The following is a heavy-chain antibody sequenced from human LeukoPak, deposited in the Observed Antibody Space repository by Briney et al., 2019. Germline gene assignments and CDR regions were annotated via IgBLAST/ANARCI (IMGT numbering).Heavy chain of an antibody. CDR3: ARVPMTTAFVVDYYYGMDV. CDR2: XXXDGSNK. J-gene: IGHJ6*04. D-gene: IGHD4-17*01. CDR1: XXXFXSXG. V-gene: IGHV3-33*01. Sequence: XSXAXSXXXFXSXGMXWVRQARGKXMEWXXXXXXDGSNKYYADSVKGRFTISRDNTKNTLYLQMNSLRAEDTAVYYCARVPMTTAFVVDYYYGMDVWGKGTTVTVSS.